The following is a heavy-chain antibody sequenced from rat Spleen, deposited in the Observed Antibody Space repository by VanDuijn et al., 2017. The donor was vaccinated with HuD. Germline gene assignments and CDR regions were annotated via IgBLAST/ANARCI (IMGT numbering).Heavy chain of an antibody. CDR2: ISTGCGNT. CDR1: GFTFCNYD. J-gene: IGHJ4*01. V-gene: IGHV5S23*01. Sequence: EVHLVESGGGLVQPGRSLKLSCAASGFTFCNYDMAWVRQAPTKGLEWVASISTGCGNTYYRDSVEGRFTISRDNAKNTLYLQMDSLRSEDTATYHCASHRHYSVYVMDAWGQGASVTVSS. CDR3: ASHRHYSVYVMDA. D-gene: IGHD1-1*01.